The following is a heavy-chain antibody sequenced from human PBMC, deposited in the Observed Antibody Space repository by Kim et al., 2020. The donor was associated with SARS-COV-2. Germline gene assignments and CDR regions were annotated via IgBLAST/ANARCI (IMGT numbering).Heavy chain of an antibody. CDR3: ARGQGGGYYLFDY. CDR1: GFTFSSYA. CDR2: ISYDGSNK. Sequence: GSLRLSCAASGFTFSSYAMHWVRQAPGKGLERVAVISYDGSNKYYADSVKGRFTISRDNSKNTLYLQMNSLRAVDTAVYYCARGQGGGYYLFDYCGQGT. V-gene: IGHV3-30-3*01. D-gene: IGHD3-3*01. J-gene: IGHJ4*02.